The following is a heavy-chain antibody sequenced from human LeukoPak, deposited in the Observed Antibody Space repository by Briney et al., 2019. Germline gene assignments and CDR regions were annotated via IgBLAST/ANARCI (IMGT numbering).Heavy chain of an antibody. CDR3: ARQSYRRFDP. J-gene: IGHJ5*02. V-gene: IGHV6-1*01. Sequence: SQTLSLTCAISGESVSSNSVAWNWFTQSPSRGLEWLGRTYYTSKWNNDYAVSVQSRIAVNPDTSKNKFSLHLNSVTPDDTAVYYCARQSYRRFDPWGQGTLVTVSS. CDR1: GESVSSNSVA. CDR2: TYYTSKWNN.